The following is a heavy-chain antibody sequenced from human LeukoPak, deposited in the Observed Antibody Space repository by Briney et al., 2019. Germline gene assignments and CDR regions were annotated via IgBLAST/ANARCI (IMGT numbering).Heavy chain of an antibody. CDR2: FSGSGGST. D-gene: IGHD3-22*01. V-gene: IGHV3-23*01. CDR3: AKDYPYYFDSSGYSDGSCFDY. J-gene: IGHJ4*02. CDR1: GFTFSSYA. Sequence: GGSLRLSCAASGFTFSSYAMSGARQAQGRGRGGVSDFSGSGGSTYYADSVKGRFTISRDNSKNTLYLQMNRQRAEDTAVYYCAKDYPYYFDSSGYSDGSCFDYWGQGTLVTVSS.